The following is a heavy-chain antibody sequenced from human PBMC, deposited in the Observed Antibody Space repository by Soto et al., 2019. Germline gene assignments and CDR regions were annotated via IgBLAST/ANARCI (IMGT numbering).Heavy chain of an antibody. D-gene: IGHD6-19*01. J-gene: IGHJ4*02. CDR2: ISGSGGST. V-gene: IGHV3-23*01. Sequence: GGSLRLSCAASGFTFSSNAMSWVRQPPGKGLEWVSAISGSGGSTYYADSVKGRFTISRDNSKNTLYLQMNSMRAEDTYVYYFAKLRIAVAGSSRVKYFDYWGQGTLVTVST. CDR3: AKLRIAVAGSSRVKYFDY. CDR1: GFTFSSNA.